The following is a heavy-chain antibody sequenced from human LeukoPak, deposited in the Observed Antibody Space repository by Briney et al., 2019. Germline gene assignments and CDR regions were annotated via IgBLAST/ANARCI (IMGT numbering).Heavy chain of an antibody. V-gene: IGHV3-66*01. CDR3: AXXXXXXYDSSGYYYQPFDY. Sequence: GGSLRLSCAASGFTVSSNYMSWVRQAPGKGLEWVSVIYSGGSTYYADSVKGRFTISRDNSKNTLYLQMNSLRAEDTAVYYCAXXXXXXYDSSGYYYQPFDYWGQGTLVTVSS. J-gene: IGHJ4*02. D-gene: IGHD3-22*01. CDR2: IYSGGST. CDR1: GFTVSSNY.